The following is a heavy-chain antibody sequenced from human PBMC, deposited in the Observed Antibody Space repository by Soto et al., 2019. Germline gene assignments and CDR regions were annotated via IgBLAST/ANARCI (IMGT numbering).Heavy chain of an antibody. CDR2: IFWNGEK. V-gene: IGHV2-26*01. CDR3: AQVPQVDGADSCDY. J-gene: IGHJ4*02. D-gene: IGHD2-2*01. CDR1: WFSPRDSKVG. Sequence: QVTLKESGPVLVKPTETLTLTCAVSWFSPRDSKVGVSWIRQPPGKALEWLAHIFWNGEKSYSTSLERRLTISKDPYKGQGVLTMTNMAPVYRATYFGAQVPQVDGADSCDYGGRGTLVTVSS.